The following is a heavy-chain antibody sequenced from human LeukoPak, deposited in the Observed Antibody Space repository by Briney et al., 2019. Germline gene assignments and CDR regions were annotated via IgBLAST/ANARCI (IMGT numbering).Heavy chain of an antibody. Sequence: GGSLRLSCAASGCTFNNYAMSWVRQAPGKGPEWVSGIRGSGGNSYYADSVKGRFTISRDNSKNTLYLQMNSLRADDTAVYYCARALSQELIRYSQDWGQGTLVSVSS. V-gene: IGHV3-23*01. J-gene: IGHJ1*01. CDR3: ARALSQELIRYSQD. CDR2: IRGSGGNS. CDR1: GCTFNNYA. D-gene: IGHD1-1*01.